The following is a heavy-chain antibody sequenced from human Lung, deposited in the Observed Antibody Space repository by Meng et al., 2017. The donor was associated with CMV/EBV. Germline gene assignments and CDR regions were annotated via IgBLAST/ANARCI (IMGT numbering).Heavy chain of an antibody. J-gene: IGHJ4*02. CDR1: GYTFTNYG. CDR2: TNAYNGDT. V-gene: IGHV1-18*01. D-gene: IGHD1-26*01. CDR3: ARVEVGITSGDY. Sequence: VSSGAEVKKPGASVMVSCKASGYTFTNYGTTGVRQAPGQGLEWMGWTNAYNGDTNYAQTLQGRVTMTTDTSTSSAYMELRSLRSDDTAVYYCARVEVGITSGDYWGQGTLVTVSS.